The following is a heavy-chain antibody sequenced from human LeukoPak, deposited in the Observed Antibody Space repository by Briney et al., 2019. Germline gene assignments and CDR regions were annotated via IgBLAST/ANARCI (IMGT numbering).Heavy chain of an antibody. J-gene: IGHJ4*02. D-gene: IGHD2-8*01. CDR1: GFTFSSYS. CDR3: ARDLEYCTNGVCPKIDY. CDR2: ISSSSSYI. Sequence: GGSLRLSCAASGFTFSSYSMNWVRQAPGKGLEWVSSISSSSSYIYYADSVKGRFTISRDNAKNSLYLQMSSLRAEDTAVYYCARDLEYCTNGVCPKIDYWGQGTLVTVSS. V-gene: IGHV3-21*06.